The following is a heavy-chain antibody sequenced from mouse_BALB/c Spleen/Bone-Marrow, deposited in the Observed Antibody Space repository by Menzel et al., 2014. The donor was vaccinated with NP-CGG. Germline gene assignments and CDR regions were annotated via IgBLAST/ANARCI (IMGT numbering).Heavy chain of an antibody. CDR2: IRNKANGYTT. Sequence: EVQGVESGGGLVQPGGSLRLSCATSYFTFTDYYMSWVRQPPGKALEWLGFIRNKANGYTTEYSASVKGRFTISRGNSQSILYLQMNTLRAEDSATYYCARDTYGRDYWGQGTTLTVSS. V-gene: IGHV7-3*02. D-gene: IGHD1-1*01. J-gene: IGHJ2*01. CDR3: ARDTYGRDY. CDR1: YFTFTDYY.